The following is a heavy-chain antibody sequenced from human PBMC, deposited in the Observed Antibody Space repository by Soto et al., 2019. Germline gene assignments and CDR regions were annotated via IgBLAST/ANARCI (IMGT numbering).Heavy chain of an antibody. CDR2: ISSGGSTI. CDR1: GFTFSSYA. D-gene: IGHD3-22*01. Sequence: HPGGSLRLSCVASGFTFSSYAMNWVRQAPGKGLEWISYISSGGSTIYYADSVKGRFTISRDNAKNSLYLQMNSLRAEDTAVYYCARGGLYDTSDFDFYWGQGTLVTVSS. V-gene: IGHV3-48*03. CDR3: ARGGLYDTSDFDFY. J-gene: IGHJ4*02.